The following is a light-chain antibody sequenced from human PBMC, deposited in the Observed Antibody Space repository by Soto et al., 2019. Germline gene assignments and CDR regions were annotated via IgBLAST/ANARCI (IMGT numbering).Light chain of an antibody. V-gene: IGKV3-20*01. CDR1: QSVTSSY. CDR3: QHFDSSSYT. Sequence: EVVLTQSPGTLSLSPGQRATLSCRASQSVTSSYLAWYQQKPGQAPRLLIYGASIRATGIPDRFSGSGSGADFTLTISRLEPEDFALFYCQHFDSSSYTFGQGTQLEI. J-gene: IGKJ2*01. CDR2: GAS.